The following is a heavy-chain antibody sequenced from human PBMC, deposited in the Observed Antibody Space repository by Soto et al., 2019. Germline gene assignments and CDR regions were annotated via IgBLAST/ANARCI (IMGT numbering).Heavy chain of an antibody. V-gene: IGHV3-66*01. J-gene: IGHJ4*02. CDR1: GFTVSDGF. CDR2: LHSGGST. D-gene: IGHD6-13*01. Sequence: EVQLVVSGGGLVQPGGSLRLSCAATGFTVSDGFMNWVRQAPGNGLEWVSVLHSGGSTYYADSVKGRFTISRDNSKNTVYLQMISLGAEDTAVYYCARAYSTSWYSFDSWGQGTLVTVSS. CDR3: ARAYSTSWYSFDS.